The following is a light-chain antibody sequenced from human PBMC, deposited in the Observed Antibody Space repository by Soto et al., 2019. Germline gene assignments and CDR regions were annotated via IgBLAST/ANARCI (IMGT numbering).Light chain of an antibody. CDR1: QSVSSSY. CDR2: GAS. V-gene: IGKV3-20*01. CDR3: QQYSNSPLT. Sequence: EIVLTQSPGTLSLSPGERATLSCRASQSVSSSYLAWYQQKPGQAPRLLIYGASSRATGIPDRFSGSVSGTDFTLTITRLENEDFAVYHCQQYSNSPLTFGGGTKVEVK. J-gene: IGKJ4*01.